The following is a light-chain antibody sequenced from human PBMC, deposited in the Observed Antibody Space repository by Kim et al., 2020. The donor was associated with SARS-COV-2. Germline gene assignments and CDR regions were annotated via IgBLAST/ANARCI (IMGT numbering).Light chain of an antibody. V-gene: IGKV3-20*01. CDR1: QSVRSSY. Sequence: SPGERATLSGRASQSVRSSYFAWYQQKPGQAPRLLIYAVSMRATGIPDRFSGSGSETDFTLTISRLEPEDFAVYYCQQHGGSPPYTFGQGTKLEI. CDR3: QQHGGSPPYT. J-gene: IGKJ2*01. CDR2: AVS.